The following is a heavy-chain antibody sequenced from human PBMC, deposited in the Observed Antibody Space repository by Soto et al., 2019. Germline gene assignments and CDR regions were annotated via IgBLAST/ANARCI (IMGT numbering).Heavy chain of an antibody. CDR1: GYTFSNYG. CDR2: ISGYNGNT. J-gene: IGHJ4*02. V-gene: IGHV1-18*01. D-gene: IGHD6-19*01. CDR3: ARDRDTSGWYRSNY. Sequence: QVQLVQSGGEVKQPGASVKVSCKTSGYTFSNYGISWVRQAPGQGLEWVGWISGYNGNTKHAQNVQGRVTLTTDTSTSTAYMELRSLTSDDTAVYYCARDRDTSGWYRSNYWGQATLVSVSS.